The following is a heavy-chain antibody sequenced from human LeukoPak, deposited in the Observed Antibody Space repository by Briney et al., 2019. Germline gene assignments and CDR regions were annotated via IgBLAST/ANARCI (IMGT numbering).Heavy chain of an antibody. CDR3: ARDPPHGMDV. CDR2: ISSTSSTI. Sequence: GGSLRLSCAASGFTFANYNFNWVRQAPGKGLEWVSYISSTSSTIYYAHSMKGRFTISRDNAKNSLYLQMNSLRAEDTAVYYCARDPPHGMDVWGQGTTVTVSS. V-gene: IGHV3-48*01. J-gene: IGHJ6*02. CDR1: GFTFANYN.